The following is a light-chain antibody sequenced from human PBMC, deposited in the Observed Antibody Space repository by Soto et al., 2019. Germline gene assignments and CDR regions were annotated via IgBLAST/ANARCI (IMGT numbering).Light chain of an antibody. Sequence: ALTXPASVSGSPGQSVTISCTGTSSDVGGYDYVSWYQQHPGTAPKLMIYDVSNRPSGISNRFSGSKSGNTASLTISGLQAEDEADYYCSSFTISRNTVIFGGGTKVTVL. J-gene: IGLJ2*01. CDR1: SSDVGGYDY. V-gene: IGLV2-14*03. CDR3: SSFTISRNTVI. CDR2: DVS.